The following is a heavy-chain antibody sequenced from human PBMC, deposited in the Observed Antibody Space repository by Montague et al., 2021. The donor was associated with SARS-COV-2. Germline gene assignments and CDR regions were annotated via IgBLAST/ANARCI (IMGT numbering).Heavy chain of an antibody. D-gene: IGHD4-11*01. CDR1: GVSITSTNW. V-gene: IGHV4-4*02. J-gene: IGHJ4*02. CDR2: ISYGGIA. Sequence: ETLSLSCAVSGVSITSTNWRSLVRQPPGKGLEWIGEISYGGIATYNPSLKSRATISMDRSRNLFSLKLSSVTAADTAIYYCAGKVLTVPADYWGQGTLVTVS. CDR3: AGKVLTVPADY.